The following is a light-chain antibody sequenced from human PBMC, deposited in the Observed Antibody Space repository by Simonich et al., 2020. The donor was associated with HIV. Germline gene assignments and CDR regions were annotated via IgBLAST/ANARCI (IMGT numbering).Light chain of an antibody. CDR2: AAS. Sequence: DIQMTQSPSSVSASVGDRVTITCRASQGISSWLAWSQQKPGKAPKLLIYAASSLQSGVPSRFSGSGSGTDFTLTISSLQPEDFATYYCQQYYYTPLFTFGPGTKVDIK. CDR3: QQYYYTPLFT. J-gene: IGKJ3*01. V-gene: IGKV1-12*01. CDR1: QGISSW.